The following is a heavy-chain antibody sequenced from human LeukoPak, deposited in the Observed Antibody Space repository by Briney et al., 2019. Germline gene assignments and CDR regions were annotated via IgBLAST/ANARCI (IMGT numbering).Heavy chain of an antibody. J-gene: IGHJ3*02. V-gene: IGHV3-30*02. CDR1: GLRFSSYA. D-gene: IGHD1-26*01. CDR2: IQFDGSDK. Sequence: AGGSLRLACAASGLRFSSYAMHWVRQAPGRGPQWVAFIQFDGSDKYYADSVKGRFTISRDNAKNTLYLQMNSLRAEDTAVYYCARVGASTGAFDIWGQGTMVTVSS. CDR3: ARVGASTGAFDI.